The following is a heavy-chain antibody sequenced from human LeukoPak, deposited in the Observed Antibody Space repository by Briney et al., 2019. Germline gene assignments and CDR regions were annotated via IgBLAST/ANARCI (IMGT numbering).Heavy chain of an antibody. CDR1: GYTFTSYD. Sequence: ASVKVSCKASGYTFTSYDIIWVRQATGQGLEWMGWMNPNSGNTGYAQKFQGRVTMTRNTSISTAYMELSSLRSEDTAVYYCARGTGGITMIVVVRDYYFDYWGQGTLVTVSS. CDR3: ARGTGGITMIVVVRDYYFDY. CDR2: MNPNSGNT. D-gene: IGHD3-22*01. V-gene: IGHV1-8*01. J-gene: IGHJ4*02.